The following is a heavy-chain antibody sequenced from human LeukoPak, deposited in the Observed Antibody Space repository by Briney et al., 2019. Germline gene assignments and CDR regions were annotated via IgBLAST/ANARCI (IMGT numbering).Heavy chain of an antibody. Sequence: WASVKVSCKASGYTFTSYYMHWVRQAPGQGLEWMGIINPSGGSTSYAQKFQGRVTMTRDMSTSTVYMELSSLRSEDTAVYYCARVYSRSSGWYGWFDPWGQGTLVTVSS. CDR3: ARVYSRSSGWYGWFDP. CDR1: GYTFTSYY. J-gene: IGHJ5*02. CDR2: INPSGGST. D-gene: IGHD6-19*01. V-gene: IGHV1-46*01.